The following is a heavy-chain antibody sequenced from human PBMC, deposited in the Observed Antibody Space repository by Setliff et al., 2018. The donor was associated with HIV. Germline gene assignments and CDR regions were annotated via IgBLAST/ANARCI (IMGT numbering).Heavy chain of an antibody. V-gene: IGHV4-38-2*01. D-gene: IGHD3-3*01. CDR1: GFSITDGFY. Sequence: SSETLSLTCDVSGFSITDGFYWAWIRQSPGKGLEWIGSINHSGSTYCTPSLKSRVTMSVDTSKNHFSLKLSSVTAADTAVYYCARQSDLWSGYYDGAFDIWGQGTMVTISS. CDR3: ARQSDLWSGYYDGAFDI. CDR2: INHSGST. J-gene: IGHJ3*02.